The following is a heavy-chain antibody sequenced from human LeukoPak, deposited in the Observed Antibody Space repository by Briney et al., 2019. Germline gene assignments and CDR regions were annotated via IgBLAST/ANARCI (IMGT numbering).Heavy chain of an antibody. CDR1: GFTFSSYA. CDR3: ARLTGDGLDY. CDR2: ISYDGSNK. Sequence: GGSLRLSCAASGFTFSSYAMHWVRQAPGKGLEWVAVISYDGSNKYYADSVKGRFTISRDNSKNTLYLQMNSLRAEDTAVYYCARLTGDGLDYWGPGTLVTVSS. J-gene: IGHJ4*02. D-gene: IGHD7-27*01. V-gene: IGHV3-30-3*01.